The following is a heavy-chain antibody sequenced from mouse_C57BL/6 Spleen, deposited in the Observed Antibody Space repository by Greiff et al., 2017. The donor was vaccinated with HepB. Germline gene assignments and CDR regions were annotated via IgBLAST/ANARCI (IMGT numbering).Heavy chain of an antibody. Sequence: EVQLQQSGPGLVKPSQSLSLTCSVTGYSITSGYYWNWIRQFPGNKLEWMGYISYDGSNNYNPALKNRISITRDTSKNQFVLKLKSVTTEDTATYYCAREGGAMDYWGQGTSVTVSS. CDR1: GYSITSGYY. CDR2: ISYDGSN. J-gene: IGHJ4*01. V-gene: IGHV3-6*01. CDR3: AREGGAMDY.